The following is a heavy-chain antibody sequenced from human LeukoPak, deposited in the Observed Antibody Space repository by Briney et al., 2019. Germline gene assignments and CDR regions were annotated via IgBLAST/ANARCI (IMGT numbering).Heavy chain of an antibody. CDR3: AKDRGGGSELGDAFDV. Sequence: PGGSLRLSCAASGFTFDEYAMHWVRQAPGKGLEWVSGISYSSGSIGYVDSVKGRFTISRDNAKNSLYLQMNSLRVEDTALYYCAKDRGGGSELGDAFDVWGQGTMVRVPS. CDR2: ISYSSGSI. D-gene: IGHD1-26*01. J-gene: IGHJ3*01. V-gene: IGHV3-9*01. CDR1: GFTFDEYA.